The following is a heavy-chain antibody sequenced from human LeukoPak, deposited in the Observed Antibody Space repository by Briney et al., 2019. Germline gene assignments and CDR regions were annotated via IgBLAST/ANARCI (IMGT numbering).Heavy chain of an antibody. CDR3: ARDWRLWLNTPDY. V-gene: IGHV3-48*04. J-gene: IGHJ4*02. D-gene: IGHD3-16*01. CDR1: GFIFSSYS. CDR2: ISSSGSTI. Sequence: GGSLRLSCAASGFIFSSYSMNWVRQAPGKGLEWVSYISSSGSTIKYADSVKGRFTISRDNAKISLYLQMNSLRPEDTAVYYCARDWRLWLNTPDYWGQGTQVTVSS.